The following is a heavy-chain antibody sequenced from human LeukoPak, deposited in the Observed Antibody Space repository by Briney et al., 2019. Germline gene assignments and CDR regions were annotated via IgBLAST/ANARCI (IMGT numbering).Heavy chain of an antibody. D-gene: IGHD2-2*01. CDR1: GFTFSSYS. J-gene: IGHJ4*02. CDR3: ASGCSSTSCYLY. Sequence: GGSLRLSCAASGFTFSSYSMNWVRQAPGKGLEWVLSISSSSSYIYYADSVKGRFTISRDNAKNSLYLQMNSLRAEDTAVYYCASGCSSTSCYLYWGQGTLVTVSS. CDR2: ISSSSSYI. V-gene: IGHV3-21*01.